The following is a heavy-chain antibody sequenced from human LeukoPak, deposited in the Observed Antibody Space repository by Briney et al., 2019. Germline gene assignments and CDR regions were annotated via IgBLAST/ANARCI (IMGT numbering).Heavy chain of an antibody. Sequence: PSETLSLTCAVSGYSISSGYYWGWIRQPPGKGLEWIGSIYHSGSTYYNPSLKSRVTISVDTSKNQFSLKLSSVTAADTAVYYCARMAVKYYYYYYMDVWGKGTTVTVSS. V-gene: IGHV4-38-2*01. CDR1: GYSISSGYY. CDR2: IYHSGST. J-gene: IGHJ6*03. D-gene: IGHD5-24*01. CDR3: ARMAVKYYYYYYMDV.